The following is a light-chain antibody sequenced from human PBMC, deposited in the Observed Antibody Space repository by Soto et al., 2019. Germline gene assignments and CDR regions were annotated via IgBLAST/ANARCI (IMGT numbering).Light chain of an antibody. Sequence: TVFTHAPCTLSFSPVKTATLSCGTISSVSGSNLAWYQQKPGQAPRLLIYDASNRATGIPDRFSGSGSGTDFTLTISSLESDDFALYFCQEYNDWPLRTFGQGTKVDIK. CDR2: DAS. J-gene: IGKJ1*01. CDR3: QEYNDWPLRT. CDR1: SSVSGSN. V-gene: IGKV3-20*01.